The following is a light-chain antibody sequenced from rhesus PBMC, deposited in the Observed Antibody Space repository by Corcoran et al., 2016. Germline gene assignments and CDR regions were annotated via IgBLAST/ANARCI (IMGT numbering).Light chain of an antibody. CDR2: KAS. J-gene: IGKJ3*01. Sequence: DIQMTQSPSSLSASVGDTVTITCRASQSISSWLAWYQQKPGKAPKLLIYKASTLQSGVPSRFSGSGSGTNFTLTISSLQSEDFATYDCQQYSSSPFTFGPGTKLDIK. CDR1: QSISSW. V-gene: IGKV1-22*01. CDR3: QQYSSSPFT.